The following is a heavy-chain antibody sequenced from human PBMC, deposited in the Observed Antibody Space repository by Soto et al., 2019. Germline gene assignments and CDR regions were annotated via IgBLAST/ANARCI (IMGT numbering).Heavy chain of an antibody. J-gene: IGHJ3*02. D-gene: IGHD1-1*01. Sequence: GGSLRLSCAASGFTFSSYAMSWVRQAPGKGLEWVSAISGSGGSTYYADSVKGRFTISRDNSKSTLYLQMNSLRAEDTAVYYCAKALAYIYAFDIWGQGTMVTVSS. CDR1: GFTFSSYA. CDR2: ISGSGGST. V-gene: IGHV3-23*01. CDR3: AKALAYIYAFDI.